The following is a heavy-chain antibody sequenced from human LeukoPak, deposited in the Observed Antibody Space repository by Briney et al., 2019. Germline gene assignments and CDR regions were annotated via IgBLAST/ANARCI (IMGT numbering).Heavy chain of an antibody. CDR2: IYHSGST. V-gene: IGHV4-38-2*02. D-gene: IGHD3-9*01. CDR1: GYSISSGYY. CDR3: AREEQLVINYYYYYGMDV. J-gene: IGHJ6*02. Sequence: PSETLSLTCTVSGYSISSGYYWGWIRQPPGKGLEWIGSIYHSGSTYYNPSLKSRVTISVDTSKNQFSLKLSSVTAADTAVYYCAREEQLVINYYYYYGMDVWGQGTTVTVSS.